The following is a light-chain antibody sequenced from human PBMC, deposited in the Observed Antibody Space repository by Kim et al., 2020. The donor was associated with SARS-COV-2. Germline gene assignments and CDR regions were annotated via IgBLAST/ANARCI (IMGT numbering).Light chain of an antibody. CDR2: EVS. V-gene: IGKV2-29*02. CDR3: MQGIYPLS. CDR1: QSLVHPDGHTY. J-gene: IGKJ4*01. Sequence: DIELTQTPLSLSVTPGQPASMSCRSSQSLVHPDGHTYLNWYLQKPGRSPQLLLLEVSRRFSGVPDRFTGTGSGTDFTLTISRVEADDVGVYYCMQGIYPLSFGGGTKVET.